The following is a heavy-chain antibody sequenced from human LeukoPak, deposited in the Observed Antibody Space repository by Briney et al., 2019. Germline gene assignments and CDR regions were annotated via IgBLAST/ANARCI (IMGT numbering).Heavy chain of an antibody. CDR3: AREGQQLVPPLDY. CDR2: IYYSGST. J-gene: IGHJ4*02. D-gene: IGHD6-6*01. V-gene: IGHV4-39*02. CDR1: GGSISSSSYY. Sequence: KPSETLSLTCTVSGGSISSSSYYWGWIRQPPGKGLEWIGSIYYSGSTYYNPSLKSRVTISVDTSKNQFSLKLSSVTAADTAVYCCAREGQQLVPPLDYWGQGSLVTVSS.